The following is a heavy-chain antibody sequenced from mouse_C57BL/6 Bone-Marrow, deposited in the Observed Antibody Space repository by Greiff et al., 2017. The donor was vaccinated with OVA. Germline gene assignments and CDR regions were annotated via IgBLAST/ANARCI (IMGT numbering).Heavy chain of an antibody. D-gene: IGHD4-1*01. CDR2: IYPGDGDT. J-gene: IGHJ2*01. CDR1: GYAFSSSW. CDR3: AGTGTDDY. Sequence: VKPGASVKISCKASGYAFSSSWMNWVKQRPGKGLEWIGRIYPGDGDTNYNGKFKGKATLTADKSSSTAYMQLSSLTSEDSAVYFCAGTGTDDYWGQGTTLTVSS. V-gene: IGHV1-82*01.